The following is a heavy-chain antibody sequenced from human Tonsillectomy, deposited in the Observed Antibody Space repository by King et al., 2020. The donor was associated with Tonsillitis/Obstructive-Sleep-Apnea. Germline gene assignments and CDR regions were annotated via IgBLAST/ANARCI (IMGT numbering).Heavy chain of an antibody. J-gene: IGHJ4*02. D-gene: IGHD6-13*01. V-gene: IGHV4-4*02. Sequence: VQLQESGPGLVKPSGTLSLTCAVSGGSISSSNWWSWDRQPPGKGLEWIGEIYHSGSTNYNPSPKSRVTISVAKSKNQFSLKLSSVTAADTAVYYCARRRGIAAAAPFDYWGQGTLVTVSS. CDR2: IYHSGST. CDR1: GGSISSSNW. CDR3: ARRRGIAAAAPFDY.